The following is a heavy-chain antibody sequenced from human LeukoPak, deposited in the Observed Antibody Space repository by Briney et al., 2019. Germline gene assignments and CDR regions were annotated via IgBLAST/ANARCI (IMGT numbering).Heavy chain of an antibody. J-gene: IGHJ6*01. V-gene: IGHV3-23*01. D-gene: IGHD3-10*01. Sequence: PGGSLRLSCAASGFTFSSYAMSWVRQAPGKGLEWVSAISGSGGSTYYADSVKGRFTISRDNSKNTLYLQMNSLRAEDTAVYYCAILRLTYYYYVMDVWGKGSRSPSPQ. CDR2: ISGSGGST. CDR3: AILRLTYYYYVMDV. CDR1: GFTFSSYA.